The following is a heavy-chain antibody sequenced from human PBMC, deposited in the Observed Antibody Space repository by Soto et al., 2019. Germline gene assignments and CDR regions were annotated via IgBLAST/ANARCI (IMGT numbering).Heavy chain of an antibody. J-gene: IGHJ4*02. V-gene: IGHV3-30*18. CDR3: AKEGNAFTSRFIDF. CDR2: ISYGGGTI. D-gene: IGHD2-2*01. Sequence: GGSLRLSCAASGFTFKNYGMQWVRQAPGKGLEWVAVISYGGGTIFYADSVKGRFTISRDNSNNILYLQMNNLRAEGTAVFYCAKEGNAFTSRFIDFWGQGTLVTVSS. CDR1: GFTFKNYG.